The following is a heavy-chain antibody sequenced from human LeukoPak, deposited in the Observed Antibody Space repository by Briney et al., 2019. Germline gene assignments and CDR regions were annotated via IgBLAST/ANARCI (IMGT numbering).Heavy chain of an antibody. D-gene: IGHD6-13*01. Sequence: GRSLRLSCAASGFTFDDYAMHWVRHAPGKGLEWVSGISWNSGSIGYADSVKGRFTISRDNAKNSLYLQMNSLRAEDTALYYCAKAPYSSSWSIDYWGQGTLVTVSS. CDR2: ISWNSGSI. CDR3: AKAPYSSSWSIDY. V-gene: IGHV3-9*01. CDR1: GFTFDDYA. J-gene: IGHJ4*02.